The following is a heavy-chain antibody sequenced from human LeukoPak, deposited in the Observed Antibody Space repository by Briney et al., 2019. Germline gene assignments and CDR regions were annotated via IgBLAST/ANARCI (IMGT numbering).Heavy chain of an antibody. CDR1: GGSFSGYY. J-gene: IGHJ4*02. CDR2: INHSGST. Sequence: SETLSLTCAVYGGSFSGYYWSWIRQPPGKGLEWIGEINHSGSTNYNPSLKSRVTISVDTSKNQFSLKLSSVTAADTAGYYCATGRRGVTTGRFDYWGQGTLVTVSS. CDR3: ATGRRGVTTGRFDY. V-gene: IGHV4-34*01. D-gene: IGHD3-10*01.